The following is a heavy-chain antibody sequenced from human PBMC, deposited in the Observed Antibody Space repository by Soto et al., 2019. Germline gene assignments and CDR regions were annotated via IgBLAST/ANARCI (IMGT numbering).Heavy chain of an antibody. D-gene: IGHD3-3*01. CDR1: GYTFTELD. V-gene: IGHV1-8*01. Sequence: ASVKVSCKTSGYTFTELDINWVRQAPGQGLEWMGWMNTNTGNTGYAQKFQGRVTMTRDTSISTAYMELRRLRSEDTAVYYCARVVRFFGGHAGYWGQGTLVTVSS. CDR2: MNTNTGNT. CDR3: ARVVRFFGGHAGY. J-gene: IGHJ4*02.